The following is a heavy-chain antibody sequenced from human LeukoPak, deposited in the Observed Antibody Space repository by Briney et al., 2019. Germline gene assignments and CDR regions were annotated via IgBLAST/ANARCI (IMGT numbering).Heavy chain of an antibody. Sequence: SQTLSLTCAISGDSFSSNSAAWNWIRQSPSRGLEWLGTTYYRSKWYNEYAVSVKSRITISPDTSKNQFSLQLNSVTPEDTAVYYCARDSYYDSSAYLDYWGQGTLVTVSS. V-gene: IGHV6-1*01. CDR3: ARDSYYDSSAYLDY. CDR2: TYYRSKWYN. D-gene: IGHD3-22*01. CDR1: GDSFSSNSAA. J-gene: IGHJ4*02.